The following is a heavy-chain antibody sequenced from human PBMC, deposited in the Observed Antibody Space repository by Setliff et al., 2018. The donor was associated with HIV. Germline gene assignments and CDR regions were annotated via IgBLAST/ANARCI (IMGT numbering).Heavy chain of an antibody. V-gene: IGHV4-4*09. Sequence: PSETLSCTRNVSGAAITGYYWSWVRQAPGKALESIASIYSGGSAIYHPSLKSRVTISVDTSKNQFSLKLSSVTAADTAVYYCARDLGIGGAFNIWGQGTMVTVSS. J-gene: IGHJ3*02. CDR2: IYSGGSA. D-gene: IGHD3-16*01. CDR3: ARDLGIGGAFNI. CDR1: GAAITGYY.